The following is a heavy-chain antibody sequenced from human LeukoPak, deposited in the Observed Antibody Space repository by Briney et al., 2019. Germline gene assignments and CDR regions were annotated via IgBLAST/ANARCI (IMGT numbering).Heavy chain of an antibody. Sequence: GSLRLSCAASGFTFSSYALSWVRQAPGKGLEWVSSISATGGSTYYADSVKGRFTISRDSSKNTLYLQMNSLRAKDTAVYYCAKVAIPYYYDSSGYSYYFDYWGQGTLVTVSS. CDR1: GFTFSSYA. J-gene: IGHJ4*02. CDR3: AKVAIPYYYDSSGYSYYFDY. D-gene: IGHD3-22*01. CDR2: ISATGGST. V-gene: IGHV3-23*01.